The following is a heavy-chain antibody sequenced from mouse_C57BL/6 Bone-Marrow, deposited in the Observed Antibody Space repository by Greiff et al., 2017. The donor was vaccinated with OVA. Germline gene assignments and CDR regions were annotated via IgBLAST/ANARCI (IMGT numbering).Heavy chain of an antibody. J-gene: IGHJ2*01. CDR1: GFSLTSYG. V-gene: IGHV2-2*01. CDR2: IWSGGST. D-gene: IGHD1-1*01. Sequence: VKLVESGPGLVQPSQSLSITCTVSGFSLTSYGVHWVRQSPGKGLEWLGVIWSGGSTDYNAAFISRLSISKDNSKSQVFFKMNSLQADDTAIYYCARSRRADYYGSSPLDYWGQGTTLTVSS. CDR3: ARSRRADYYGSSPLDY.